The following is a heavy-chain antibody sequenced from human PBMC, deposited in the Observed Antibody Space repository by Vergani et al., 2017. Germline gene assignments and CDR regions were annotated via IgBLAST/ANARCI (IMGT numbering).Heavy chain of an antibody. V-gene: IGHV1-69*18. CDR1: GGTFSSYA. CDR3: ARGGYSSDAGEVNIYYYYGMDV. J-gene: IGHJ6*02. Sequence: QVQLVQSGAEVKKPGSSVKVSCKASGGTFSSYAISWVRQAPGQGLEWMGRIIPIFGTANYAQKFQGRVTITADESTSTAYMELSSLRSEDTAVYYCARGGYSSDAGEVNIYYYYGMDVWGQGTTVTVSS. D-gene: IGHD6-19*01. CDR2: IIPIFGTA.